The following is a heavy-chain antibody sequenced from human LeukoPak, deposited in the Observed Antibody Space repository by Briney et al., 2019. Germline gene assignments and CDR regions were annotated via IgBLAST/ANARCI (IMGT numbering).Heavy chain of an antibody. D-gene: IGHD1-7*01. CDR2: VFTSGSP. V-gene: IGHV4-61*02. J-gene: IGHJ3*01. CDR3: ARRWNYKDGLDV. CDR1: GGSISSGTHY. Sequence: SETLSLTCNVSGGSISSGTHYWTWIRQPVGKGLEWLGRVFTSGSPTYNSSLKSRLTISIDKSKNQFSLKLTSVTAADTAVYYCARRWNYKDGLDVWGQGTMVIVSS.